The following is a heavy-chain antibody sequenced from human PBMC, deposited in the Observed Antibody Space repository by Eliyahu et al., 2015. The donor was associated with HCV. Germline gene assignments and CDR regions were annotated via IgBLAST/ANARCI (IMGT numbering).Heavy chain of an antibody. D-gene: IGHD6-13*01. Sequence: EVQLLESGGGLVQPGGSLRLSCAASGFTFSSYAMSWVRQAPGKGLEWVSAISGSGGSTYYADSVKGRFTISRDNSKNTLYLQMNSLRAEDTAVYYCAKDSQSTGWYIAAPPGGMDVWGQGTTVTVSS. J-gene: IGHJ6*02. CDR3: AKDSQSTGWYIAAPPGGMDV. CDR2: ISGSGGST. CDR1: GFTFSSYA. V-gene: IGHV3-23*01.